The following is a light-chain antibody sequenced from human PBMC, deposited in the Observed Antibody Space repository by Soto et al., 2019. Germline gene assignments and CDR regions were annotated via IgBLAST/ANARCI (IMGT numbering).Light chain of an antibody. J-gene: IGLJ3*02. CDR1: SSNIGAGYD. Sequence: QSVLTQPPSVSGAPGQRVTISCTGSSSNIGAGYDVHWYQQLPGTAPKLLIYGNSNRPSGVPDRFSGSKSGTSASLAITGLQAADEAYYSCQSYDSSLSGWVFGGGTKLTVL. CDR3: QSYDSSLSGWV. V-gene: IGLV1-40*01. CDR2: GNS.